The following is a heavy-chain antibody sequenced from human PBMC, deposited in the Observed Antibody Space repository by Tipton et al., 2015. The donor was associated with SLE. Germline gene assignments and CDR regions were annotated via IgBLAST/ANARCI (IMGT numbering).Heavy chain of an antibody. J-gene: IGHJ6*02. CDR2: IRYDGSNK. D-gene: IGHD2-21*01. CDR1: GFTFSSYG. CDR3: ARDFGVVVYYYYGMDV. V-gene: IGHV3-30*02. Sequence: SLRLSCAASGFTFSSYGMHWVRQAPGKGLEWVAFIRYDGSNKYYADSVKGRFTISRDNSKNTLYLQMNSLRAEDTAVYYCARDFGVVVYYYYGMDVWGQGTTVTVSS.